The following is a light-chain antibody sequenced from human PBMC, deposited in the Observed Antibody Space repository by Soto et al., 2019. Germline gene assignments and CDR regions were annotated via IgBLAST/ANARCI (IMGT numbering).Light chain of an antibody. Sequence: QSVLTQPPSASGTPGQRVIICCSGSSSNIGRDTVNWYRQFPGTAPKLLIYSNNQRPSGVPDRFSGSKSGTSASLAISGLQSEDEVDYYCAVWDDCLNGLRVFGGGTKLTVL. CDR2: SNN. CDR1: SSNIGRDT. J-gene: IGLJ3*02. CDR3: AVWDDCLNGLRV. V-gene: IGLV1-44*01.